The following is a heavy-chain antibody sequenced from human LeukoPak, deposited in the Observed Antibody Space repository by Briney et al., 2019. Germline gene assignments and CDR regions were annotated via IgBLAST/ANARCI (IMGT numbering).Heavy chain of an antibody. V-gene: IGHV1-69*04. CDR3: ARTRVPAAPHPFDY. Sequence: SVKVSCKASGGTFSSYAIGWVRQAPGQGLEWMGRIIPIFSIANYAQKFQGRVTITADKSTSTAYMELSSLRSEDTAVYYCARTRVPAAPHPFDYWGQGTLVTVSS. CDR1: GGTFSSYA. J-gene: IGHJ4*02. D-gene: IGHD2-2*01. CDR2: IIPIFSIA.